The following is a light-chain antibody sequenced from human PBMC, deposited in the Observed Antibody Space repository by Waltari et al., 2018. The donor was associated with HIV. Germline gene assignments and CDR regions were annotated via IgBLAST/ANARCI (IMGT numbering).Light chain of an antibody. Sequence: QVVLTQSHSASASLGASVKLTCTRSSGHKTYGIAWHQQQPAKCPRYLMVVHRDGIHSRGDGIPDRFSGSSSGAERYLSISNLQSEDEADYYCQTWDTGIQVFGGGTKLTVL. V-gene: IGLV4-69*02. CDR3: QTWDTGIQV. CDR1: SGHKTYG. J-gene: IGLJ2*01. CDR2: VHRDGIH.